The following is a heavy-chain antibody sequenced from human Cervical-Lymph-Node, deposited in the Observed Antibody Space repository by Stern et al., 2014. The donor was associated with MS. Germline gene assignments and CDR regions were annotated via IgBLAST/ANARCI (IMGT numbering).Heavy chain of an antibody. CDR2: IWNDGSNR. V-gene: IGHV3-33*01. D-gene: IGHD4-23*01. J-gene: IGHJ1*01. CDR3: AREGGNTAEYFQH. Sequence: VQLVESGGGVVQPGRSLRLSCAASGFTFSSSGMHWVRQAPGKGLEWLAIIWNDGSNRYYADSVKGRFTISRDNSKNTLYLQMNSRRAEDTAVYYCAREGGNTAEYFQHWGQGTLVTVSS. CDR1: GFTFSSSG.